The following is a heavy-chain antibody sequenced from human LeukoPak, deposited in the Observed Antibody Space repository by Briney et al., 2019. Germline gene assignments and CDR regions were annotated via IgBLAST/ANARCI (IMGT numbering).Heavy chain of an antibody. V-gene: IGHV4-34*01. CDR2: ISHVGIT. CDR3: ARGVNWIDP. Sequence: SETLSLTCTVYGGSSSDYYWTWIRQPPGKGLEWIGEISHVGITNYNPALKSRVTISIDTSKNQFSLKLSSVTAADTAVYYCARGVNWIDPWGQGTLVTVSS. J-gene: IGHJ5*02. CDR1: GGSSSDYY.